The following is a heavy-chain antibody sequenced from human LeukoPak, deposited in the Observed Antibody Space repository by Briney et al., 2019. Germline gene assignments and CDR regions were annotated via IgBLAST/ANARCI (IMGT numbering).Heavy chain of an antibody. CDR1: GASFGSHY. V-gene: IGHV4-59*11. CDR2: VYYDGTT. Sequence: SETLSLTCTVSGASFGSHYWTWVRQPPGEGLEWIGYVYYDGTTNYNPSLKSRVTISIDTSNTQFSLNLRSVTAADTAIYCCARRYYYHSSGYYYSYLDYWGQGALVTVSS. J-gene: IGHJ4*02. D-gene: IGHD3-22*01. CDR3: ARRYYYHSSGYYYSYLDY.